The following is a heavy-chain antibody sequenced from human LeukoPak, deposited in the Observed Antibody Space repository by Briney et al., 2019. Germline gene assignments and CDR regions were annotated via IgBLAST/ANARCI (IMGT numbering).Heavy chain of an antibody. D-gene: IGHD2-2*03. J-gene: IGHJ5*02. V-gene: IGHV4-59*01. CDR1: GGSISSNY. CDR2: IYYSGST. Sequence: SETLSLTCTVSGGSISSNYWSWIRQPPGKGLEWIGYIYYSGSTNYNPSLKSRVTISVDTSKNQFSLKLSSVTAADTAVYYCARGGYCGSTSCLFWFDPWGQGTLVTVSS. CDR3: ARGGYCGSTSCLFWFDP.